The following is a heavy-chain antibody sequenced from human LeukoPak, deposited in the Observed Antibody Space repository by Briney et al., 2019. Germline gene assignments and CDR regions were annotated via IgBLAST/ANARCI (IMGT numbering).Heavy chain of an antibody. CDR2: IRSKAYGGTT. CDR1: GFTFGDYA. J-gene: IGHJ3*02. CDR3: TRGGDIVVVDDAFDI. D-gene: IGHD2-2*01. V-gene: IGHV3-49*04. Sequence: GRSLRPSCTASGFTFGDYAMSWVRQAPGKGLEWVGFIRSKAYGGTTEYAASVKGRFTISRDDSKSIAYLQMNSLKTEDTAVYYCTRGGDIVVVDDAFDIWGQGTMVTVSS.